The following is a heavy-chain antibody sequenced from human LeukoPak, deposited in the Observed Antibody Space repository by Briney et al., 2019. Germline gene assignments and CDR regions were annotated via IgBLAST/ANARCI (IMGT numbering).Heavy chain of an antibody. D-gene: IGHD5-12*01. CDR2: ISGSSSYT. Sequence: GRSLRLSCAASGFTFSSYGMHWVRQAPGKGLEWVSYISGSSSYTNYADSVKGRFTISRDNAENSLFLQMNSLRAEDTAVYYCASRRSGYENYWGQGTLVTVSS. CDR1: GFTFSSYG. CDR3: ASRRSGYENY. J-gene: IGHJ4*02. V-gene: IGHV3-21*05.